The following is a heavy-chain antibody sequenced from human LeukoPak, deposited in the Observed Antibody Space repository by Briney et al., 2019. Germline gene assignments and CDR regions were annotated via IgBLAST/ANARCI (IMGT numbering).Heavy chain of an antibody. Sequence: GGSLRLSCVASGFTVSGVYMSWVRQAPGQGLDRVSVIYSDDSTYYADSVKGRFTISRDNSKNTLNLQMNSLRAEDTAVYYCASRPRDAAALDYWGQGTLVTVSS. CDR2: IYSDDST. CDR1: GFTVSGVY. J-gene: IGHJ4*02. D-gene: IGHD6-13*01. CDR3: ASRPRDAAALDY. V-gene: IGHV3-53*01.